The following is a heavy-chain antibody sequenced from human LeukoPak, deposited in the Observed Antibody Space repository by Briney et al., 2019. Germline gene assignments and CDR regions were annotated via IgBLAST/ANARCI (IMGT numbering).Heavy chain of an antibody. CDR2: IYYSGST. CDR1: GASISSTTYY. J-gene: IGHJ4*02. V-gene: IGHV4-39*01. CDR3: ARRIEVAGQTDY. D-gene: IGHD1-14*01. Sequence: PSETLSLTCTASGASISSTTYYWGWIRQPPRKGLEWIASIYYSGSTYYNPSLKSRVTISVDTSKNQFSLKLSSVTAADTAVYYCARRIEVAGQTDYWGQGTLVTVSP.